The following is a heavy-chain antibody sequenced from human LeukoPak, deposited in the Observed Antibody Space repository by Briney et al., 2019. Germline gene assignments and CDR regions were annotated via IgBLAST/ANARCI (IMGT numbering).Heavy chain of an antibody. CDR3: AKEDIVVVPAAIGSDAFDI. Sequence: SLRLSCAASGFTFDDYAMHWVRQAPGKGLEWVSGISWNSGSIGYADSVKGRFTISRDNAKNSLYLQMNSLRAEDTAVYYCAKEDIVVVPAAIGSDAFDIWGQGTMVTVSS. CDR1: GFTFDDYA. CDR2: ISWNSGSI. J-gene: IGHJ3*02. V-gene: IGHV3-9*01. D-gene: IGHD2-2*01.